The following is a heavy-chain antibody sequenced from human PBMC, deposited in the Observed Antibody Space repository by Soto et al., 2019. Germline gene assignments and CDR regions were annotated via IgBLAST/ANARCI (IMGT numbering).Heavy chain of an antibody. D-gene: IGHD6-25*01. CDR3: ARHLAAGDS. J-gene: IGHJ4*02. CDR1: GYTFTSYY. V-gene: IGHV1-46*03. Sequence: QVQLVQSGAELKKPGASVRVSCKASGYTFTSYYIHWVRQAPGQGLEWMAVVNPTGGSTNYAQKFQGRITVTFDTSTSTVFMELNSLRYEDTAVYYCARHLAAGDSWGQGTLVTVSS. CDR2: VNPTGGST.